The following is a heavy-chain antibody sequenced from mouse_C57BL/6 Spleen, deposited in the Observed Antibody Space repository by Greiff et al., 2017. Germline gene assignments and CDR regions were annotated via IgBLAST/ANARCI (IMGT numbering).Heavy chain of an antibody. Sequence: VKLQESGAELVRPGASVTLSCKASGYTFTDYEMHWVKQTPVHGLEWIGAIDPETGGTAYNQKFKGKAILTADKSSSTAYMELRSLTSEDSAVYYCTSYDYWFAYWGQGTLVTVSA. D-gene: IGHD2-4*01. V-gene: IGHV1-15*01. CDR3: TSYDYWFAY. CDR1: GYTFTDYE. CDR2: IDPETGGT. J-gene: IGHJ3*01.